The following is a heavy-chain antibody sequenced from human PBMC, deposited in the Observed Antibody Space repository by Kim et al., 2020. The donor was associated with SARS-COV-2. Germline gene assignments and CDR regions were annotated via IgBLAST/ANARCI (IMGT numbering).Heavy chain of an antibody. D-gene: IGHD6-6*01. V-gene: IGHV3-9*01. CDR1: GFTFDDYA. CDR2: ISWNSGSI. J-gene: IGHJ6*02. Sequence: GGSLRLSCAASGFTFDDYAMHWVRQAPGKGLEWVSGISWNSGSIGYADSVKGRFTISRDNAKNSLYLQMNSLRAEDTALYYCAKVGSSNLGPPSYYYYYGMDVWGQGTMVTVSS. CDR3: AKVGSSNLGPPSYYYYYGMDV.